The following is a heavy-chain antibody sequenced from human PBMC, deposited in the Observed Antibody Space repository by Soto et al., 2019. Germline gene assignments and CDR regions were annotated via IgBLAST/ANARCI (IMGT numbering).Heavy chain of an antibody. Sequence: GWALRPSCAASGISSSNYNMNLVRQAPGKGLEWVSYISSSSSYIYYADPVKGRFTISRENAKNSLYLQMNSLRAEDTALYYCARSDYCSVSSCDSEYWGVGTPVPVCS. D-gene: IGHD2-15*01. CDR2: ISSSSSYI. J-gene: IGHJ4*02. CDR3: ARSDYCSVSSCDSEY. CDR1: GISSSNYN. V-gene: IGHV3-21*01.